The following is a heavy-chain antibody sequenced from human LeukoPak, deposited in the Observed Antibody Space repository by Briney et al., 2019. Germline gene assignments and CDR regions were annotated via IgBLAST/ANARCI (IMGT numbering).Heavy chain of an antibody. Sequence: GGSLRLSCAASGFTFSSYSMNWVRQAPGKGLEWVSSISSSSSYIYYADSVKGRFTISRDNAKNSLYLQVNSLRAEDTAVYYCARDLSSGWFTYFDYWGQGTLVTVSS. J-gene: IGHJ4*02. CDR3: ARDLSSGWFTYFDY. V-gene: IGHV3-21*01. D-gene: IGHD6-19*01. CDR2: ISSSSSYI. CDR1: GFTFSSYS.